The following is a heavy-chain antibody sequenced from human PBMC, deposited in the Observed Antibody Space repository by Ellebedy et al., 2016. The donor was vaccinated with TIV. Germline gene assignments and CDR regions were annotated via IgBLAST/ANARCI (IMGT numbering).Heavy chain of an antibody. CDR2: ISSDGSNK. V-gene: IGHV3-30-3*01. CDR1: GFTFSSCA. D-gene: IGHD6-19*01. J-gene: IGHJ3*02. CDR3: ARALGSSDWYLGAFDI. Sequence: GGSLRLXXAASGFTFSSCAMHWVRQAPGKGLEGVAVISSDGSNKYHADSVKGRFTISRDSSKNTLYLQMNSLRAEDTAVYYCARALGSSDWYLGAFDIWGQGTMVTVSS.